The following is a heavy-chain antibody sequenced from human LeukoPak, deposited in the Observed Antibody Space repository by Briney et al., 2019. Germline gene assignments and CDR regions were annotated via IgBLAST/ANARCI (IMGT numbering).Heavy chain of an antibody. Sequence: PSQTLSLTCTVSGGSISSGDYYWSWSRQPPGKGLEWIGYIYYSGSTYYNPSLKSRVTISVDTSKNQFSLKLSSVTAADTAVYYCARDGGYDYPFDSWGQGTLVTVSS. CDR2: IYYSGST. J-gene: IGHJ4*02. CDR3: ARDGGYDYPFDS. CDR1: GGSISSGDYY. V-gene: IGHV4-30-4*01. D-gene: IGHD5-12*01.